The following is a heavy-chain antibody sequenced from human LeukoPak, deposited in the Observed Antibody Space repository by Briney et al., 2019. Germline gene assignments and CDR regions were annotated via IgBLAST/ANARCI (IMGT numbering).Heavy chain of an antibody. CDR2: IYYTGST. D-gene: IGHD3-9*01. CDR3: AGHYDILTGYDY. CDR1: GGSISGNY. Sequence: SETLSLSCTVSGGSISGNYWSWIRQPPEKGLEWIGYIYYTGSTNYNPSLKSRVTISVDTSKNQFSLKLISVTAADTAVYFCAGHYDILTGYDYWGQGTLVTVSS. V-gene: IGHV4-59*01. J-gene: IGHJ4*02.